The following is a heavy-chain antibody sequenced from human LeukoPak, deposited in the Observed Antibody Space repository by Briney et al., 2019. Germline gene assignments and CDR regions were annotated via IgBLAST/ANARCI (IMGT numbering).Heavy chain of an antibody. CDR3: AHTITPPNWFDP. Sequence: EPGPTRVKPTQTLTLTCTLSGFARSTSGVGVAWIRQPPAKALEWLALIYWADDKLYSPSLKSRPTITKDTSKNQVVLTMANMDPVDTATYYCAHTITPPNWFDPWGQGTLVTVSS. D-gene: IGHD1-14*01. V-gene: IGHV2-5*02. CDR2: IYWADDK. CDR1: GFARSTSGVG. J-gene: IGHJ5*02.